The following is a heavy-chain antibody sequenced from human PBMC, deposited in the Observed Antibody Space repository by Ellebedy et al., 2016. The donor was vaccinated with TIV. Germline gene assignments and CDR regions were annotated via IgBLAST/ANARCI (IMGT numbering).Heavy chain of an antibody. CDR1: GYTFTSYG. CDR3: ARDNAKMRGIYPD. CDR2: ISAYNGNT. D-gene: IGHD2-21*01. V-gene: IGHV1-18*01. Sequence: AASVKVSCKTSGYTFTSYGISWVRQAPGQGLEWMGWISAYNGNTNYPQNLQGRVPMTTDTSTSTAYMDLRSLRSDDTAVYYCARDNAKMRGIYPDWGQGTLVTVSS. J-gene: IGHJ4*02.